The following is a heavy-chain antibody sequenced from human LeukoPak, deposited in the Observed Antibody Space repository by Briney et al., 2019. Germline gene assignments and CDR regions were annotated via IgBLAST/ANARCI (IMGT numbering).Heavy chain of an antibody. Sequence: ASVKVSCKASGYTLTGYYMHWVRQAPGQGLEWMGWINPNSDGTNYAQKFQGRVTMTRHTSISTAYMELSRLRSVDTAVYYYGRDPDYDYVWGSYYIAYRHLNDYWGQGTLVTVS. CDR1: GYTLTGYY. J-gene: IGHJ4*02. D-gene: IGHD3-16*01. CDR3: GRDPDYDYVWGSYYIAYRHLNDY. CDR2: INPNSDGT. V-gene: IGHV1-2*02.